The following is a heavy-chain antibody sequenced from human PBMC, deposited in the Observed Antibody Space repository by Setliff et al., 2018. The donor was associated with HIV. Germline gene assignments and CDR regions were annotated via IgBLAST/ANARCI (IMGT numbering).Heavy chain of an antibody. CDR1: GFTFSHA. Sequence: GGSLRLSCVGSGFTFSHAWMSWVRQAPGKGLEWVSVIWSGGTSTFYADSLKGRFTISRDDSKNTLYLQMNSLRADDTAVYYCAKKGYCSGGHCHTDWYYYMDVWGKGTTVTVSS. V-gene: IGHV3-23*03. J-gene: IGHJ6*03. CDR3: AKKGYCSGGHCHTDWYYYMDV. D-gene: IGHD2-15*01. CDR2: IWSGGTST.